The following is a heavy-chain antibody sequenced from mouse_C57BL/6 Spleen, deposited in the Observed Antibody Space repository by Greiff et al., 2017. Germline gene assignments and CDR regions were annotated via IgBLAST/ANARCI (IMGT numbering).Heavy chain of an antibody. CDR2: IHPNSGST. V-gene: IGHV1-64*01. J-gene: IGHJ2*01. CDR1: GYTFTSYW. CDR3: ARSRYFDY. Sequence: QVQLQQSGAELVKPGASVKLSCKASGYTFTSYWMHWVKQRPGQGLEWIGMIHPNSGSTNYNEKFKSKATLTVYKSSSTAYMQLSSLTSVDSAVYFCARSRYFDYWGQGTTLTVSS.